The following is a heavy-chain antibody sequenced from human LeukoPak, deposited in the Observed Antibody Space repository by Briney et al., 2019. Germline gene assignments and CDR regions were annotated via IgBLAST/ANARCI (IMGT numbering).Heavy chain of an antibody. V-gene: IGHV3-30*18. CDR1: GFTFSSYG. CDR2: ISYDGSNK. D-gene: IGHD5-18*01. CDR3: ANNSPSPSYGPDY. Sequence: GGSLRLSCAASGFTFSSYGMHWVRQAPGKGLEWVAVISYDGSNKYYADSVKGRFTISRDNSKNTLYLQMNSLRAEDTAVYYCANNSPSPSYGPDYWGQGTLVTVSS. J-gene: IGHJ4*02.